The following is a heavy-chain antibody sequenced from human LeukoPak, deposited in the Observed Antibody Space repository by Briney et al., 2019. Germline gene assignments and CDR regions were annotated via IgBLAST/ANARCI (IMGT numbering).Heavy chain of an antibody. J-gene: IGHJ4*02. Sequence: ASVKVSCKASGYTFSHYYIHWVRQAPGQGLERMGWINPNIGGTNYAQKFQGKVTMTRDTSIATTYMDLSSLISDDTAVYYCARCHDNTGYNYFDYWGQGTVVSVSS. CDR3: ARCHDNTGYNYFDY. CDR2: INPNIGGT. D-gene: IGHD3-9*01. CDR1: GYTFSHYY. V-gene: IGHV1-2*02.